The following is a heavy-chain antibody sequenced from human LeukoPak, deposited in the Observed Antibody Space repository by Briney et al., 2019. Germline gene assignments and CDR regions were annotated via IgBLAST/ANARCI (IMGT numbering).Heavy chain of an antibody. CDR1: GYTFTSFG. Sequence: ASVKVSCKASGYTFTSFGLSWVRQAPGQGPEWMGWISGYNGNTNYAQKFQGRVTMTTDTPTSTAYMELRSLRSADTAVYYCARDWAVEHYGSGSNPPVDSYGMDVWGQGTTVTVSS. J-gene: IGHJ6*02. V-gene: IGHV1-18*01. CDR3: ARDWAVEHYGSGSNPPVDSYGMDV. D-gene: IGHD3-10*01. CDR2: ISGYNGNT.